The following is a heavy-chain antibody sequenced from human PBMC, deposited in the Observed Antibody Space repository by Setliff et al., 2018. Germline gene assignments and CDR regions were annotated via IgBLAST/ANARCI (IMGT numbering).Heavy chain of an antibody. D-gene: IGHD3-16*01. Sequence: ASVKVSCKASGFSFTNYLMDWMRQAPEQGLEWMGRINLNTGNIFYAQEFQGRVTLTRDTSTSTAYMELTGLRYDDTAIYYCARDPLGLEDITLFDYWGQGTLVTVSS. CDR1: GFSFTNYL. CDR3: ARDPLGLEDITLFDY. J-gene: IGHJ4*02. V-gene: IGHV1-2*02. CDR2: INLNTGNI.